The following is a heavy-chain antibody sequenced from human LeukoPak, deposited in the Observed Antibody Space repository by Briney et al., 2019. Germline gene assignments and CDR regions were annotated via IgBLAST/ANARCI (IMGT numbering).Heavy chain of an antibody. CDR3: ARGGVRGSWRTLGY. J-gene: IGHJ4*02. Sequence: GPSVKLSCKASGYTFTSYDINWVRQATGQGLEWMGWMNPNSGNTGYAQKFQGRVTMTRNTSISTAYMELSSLRSEDTAVYYCARGGVRGSWRTLGYWGQGTLVTVSS. CDR1: GYTFTSYD. V-gene: IGHV1-8*01. D-gene: IGHD2-15*01. CDR2: MNPNSGNT.